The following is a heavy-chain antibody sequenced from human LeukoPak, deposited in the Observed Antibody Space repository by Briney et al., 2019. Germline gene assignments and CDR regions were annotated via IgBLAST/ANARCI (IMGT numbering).Heavy chain of an antibody. V-gene: IGHV1-69*06. Sequence: SVKVSCKASGGTFSGYAISWVRQAPGQGLEWMGGIIPIFGTANYAQKFQGRVTITADKSTSTAYMELSSLRSEDTAVYYCARFAVHRRIAVTGQFGLDYWGRGTLVTVSS. J-gene: IGHJ4*02. CDR1: GGTFSGYA. D-gene: IGHD6-19*01. CDR2: IIPIFGTA. CDR3: ARFAVHRRIAVTGQFGLDY.